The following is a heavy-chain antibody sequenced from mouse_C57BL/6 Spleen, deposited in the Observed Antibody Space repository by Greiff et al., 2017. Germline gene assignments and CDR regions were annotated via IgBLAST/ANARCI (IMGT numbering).Heavy chain of an antibody. D-gene: IGHD1-1*01. V-gene: IGHV5-6*01. CDR3: ARHCTTVVAKGYFDV. CDR2: ISSGGSYT. J-gene: IGHJ1*03. CDR1: GFTFSSYG. Sequence: EVMLVESGGDLVKPGGSLKLSCAASGFTFSSYGMSWVRQTPDKRLEWVATISSGGSYTYYPDSVKGRFTISRDNAKNTLYLQMSSLKSEDTAMYYCARHCTTVVAKGYFDVWGTGTTVTVSS.